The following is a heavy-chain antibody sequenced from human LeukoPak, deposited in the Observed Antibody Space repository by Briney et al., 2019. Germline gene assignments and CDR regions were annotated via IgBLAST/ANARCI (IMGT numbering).Heavy chain of an antibody. CDR3: AREVGATSNFDY. V-gene: IGHV1-46*01. CDR2: INPSGGST. CDR1: GYTFTSYY. Sequence: ASVKVSCKASGYTFTSYYMHWVRQAPGQGLEWMGIINPSGGSTNYAQKFQGRVTITADKSTSTAYMELSSLRSEDTAVYYCAREVGATSNFDYWGQGTLVTVSS. D-gene: IGHD1-26*01. J-gene: IGHJ4*02.